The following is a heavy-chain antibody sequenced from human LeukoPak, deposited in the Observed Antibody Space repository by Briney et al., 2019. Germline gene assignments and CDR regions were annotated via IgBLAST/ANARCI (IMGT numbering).Heavy chain of an antibody. D-gene: IGHD5-18*01. CDR1: GYSFTGYY. V-gene: IGHV1-2*02. Sequence: GASVKVSCKASGYSFTGYYMHWVRPAPGQGLEWMGWINPNSGGTNYAQKFQGRVTMTRDTSISTAYMELSRLRSDDTAVYYCARSVTAMVYYFDYWGQGTLVTVSS. J-gene: IGHJ4*02. CDR3: ARSVTAMVYYFDY. CDR2: INPNSGGT.